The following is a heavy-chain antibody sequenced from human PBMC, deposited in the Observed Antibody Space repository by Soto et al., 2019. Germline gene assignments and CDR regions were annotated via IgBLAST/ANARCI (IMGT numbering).Heavy chain of an antibody. CDR2: INPDNGKT. V-gene: IGHV1-3*01. J-gene: IGHJ4*02. D-gene: IGHD6-13*01. CDR1: GYTFTRYT. Sequence: ASVKVSCKASGYTFTRYTMNWVRQAPGQRLEWMGWINPDNGKTKSSQKFQDRVIITRDTSASTAYMELRSLRSDDTAVFYCARSGRSWNLREFDYWGQGTLVTVSS. CDR3: ARSGRSWNLREFDY.